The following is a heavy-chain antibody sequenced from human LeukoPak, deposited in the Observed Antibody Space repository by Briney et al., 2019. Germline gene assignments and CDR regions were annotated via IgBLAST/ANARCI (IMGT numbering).Heavy chain of an antibody. CDR1: GYTFTGYY. J-gene: IGHJ4*02. D-gene: IGHD3-22*01. V-gene: IGHV1-2*02. Sequence: ASVKVSCKASGYTFTGYYMHWVRQAPGQGLEWMGWINPNSGGTNYAQKFQGRVTMTRDKSIRTAYMELRSLRSDDTAVYYCARGGYYYDSSGYYYFDYWGQGTLVTVSS. CDR3: ARGGYYYDSSGYYYFDY. CDR2: INPNSGGT.